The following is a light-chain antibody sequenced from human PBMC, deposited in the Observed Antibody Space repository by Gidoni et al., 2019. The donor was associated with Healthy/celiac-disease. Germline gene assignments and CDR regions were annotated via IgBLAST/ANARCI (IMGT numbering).Light chain of an antibody. V-gene: IGKV1-39*01. CDR1: QSISSY. CDR3: QQSYSTPPT. CDR2: AAS. Sequence: HTTHSPSSLSASVGDRVTITCRASQSISSYLNWYQQKPGKAPKLLIYAASSLQSGVPSRFSGSGSGTDFTLTISSLQSEDFATYYCQQSYSTPPTFGQGTKVEIK. J-gene: IGKJ1*01.